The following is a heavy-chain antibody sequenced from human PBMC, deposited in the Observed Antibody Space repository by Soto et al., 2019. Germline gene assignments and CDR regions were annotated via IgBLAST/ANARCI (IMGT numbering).Heavy chain of an antibody. CDR1: GFTFSSYA. D-gene: IGHD6-19*01. CDR3: AKGSHLSDIAVAAPQAPNY. CDR2: ISGSGGST. V-gene: IGHV3-23*01. J-gene: IGHJ4*02. Sequence: LRLSCAASGFTFSSYAMSWVRQAPGKGLEWVSAISGSGGSTYYADSVKGRFTISRDNSKNTLYLQMNSLRAEDTAVYYCAKGSHLSDIAVAAPQAPNYWGQGTLVTVSS.